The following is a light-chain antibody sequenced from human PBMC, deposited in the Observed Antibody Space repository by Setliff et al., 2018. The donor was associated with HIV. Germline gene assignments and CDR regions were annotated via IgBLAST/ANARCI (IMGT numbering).Light chain of an antibody. CDR3: CSYASSSTVV. CDR2: EGN. CDR1: SSDVGSYNL. Sequence: ALTQTASVSGSPGQSITISCTGTSSDVGSYNLVSWYQQHPVKAPKLMIYEGNKRPSGVSNRFSGSKSDNTASLTISGLQAEDEADYYCCSYASSSTVVFGGGT. J-gene: IGLJ3*02. V-gene: IGLV2-23*01.